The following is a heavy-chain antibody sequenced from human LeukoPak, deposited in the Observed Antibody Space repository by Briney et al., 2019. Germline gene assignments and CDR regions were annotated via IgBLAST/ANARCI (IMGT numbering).Heavy chain of an antibody. D-gene: IGHD3-10*01. CDR2: INHSGST. V-gene: IGHV4-34*01. J-gene: IGHJ4*02. Sequence: SETLSLTCAVYGGSFSGYYWSWIRQPPGKGLEWIGEINHSGSTNYNPSLKSRVTISVDTSKNQFSLKLSSVTAADTAVYYCARGLKDYYGSGSYWFKWGQGTLVTVSS. CDR1: GGSFSGYY. CDR3: ARGLKDYYGSGSYWFK.